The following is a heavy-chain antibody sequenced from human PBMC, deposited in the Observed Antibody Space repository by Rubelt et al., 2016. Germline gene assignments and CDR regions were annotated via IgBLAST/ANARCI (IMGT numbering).Heavy chain of an antibody. CDR3: ARIGRDYDLPQGFDP. D-gene: IGHD3-3*01. CDR1: GGSISSSSYY. V-gene: IGHV4-39*07. J-gene: IGHJ5*02. CDR2: IYYSGST. Sequence: QLQLQESGPGLVKPSETLSLTCTVSGGSISSSSYYWGWIRQPPGKGLEWIGNIYYSGSTFYKPSLKSRVTISVYTPNNHFSLRLSSVTAADTAVYYCARIGRDYDLPQGFDPWGQGTLVTVSS.